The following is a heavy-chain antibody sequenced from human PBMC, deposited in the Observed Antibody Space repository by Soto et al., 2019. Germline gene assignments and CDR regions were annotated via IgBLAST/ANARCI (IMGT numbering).Heavy chain of an antibody. CDR1: GFTFGSYG. D-gene: IGHD2-8*02. CDR3: ANIRNVVYAHNAY. V-gene: IGHV3-30*18. Sequence: GGSLRLSCAASGFTFGSYGMHWVRQAPGKGLEWVAVISYDGSNKYYADSVRGRFAISRDNSNNMLYLQMYSLRAEDTAVYYCANIRNVVYAHNAYWGQGTLVTVSS. J-gene: IGHJ4*02. CDR2: ISYDGSNK.